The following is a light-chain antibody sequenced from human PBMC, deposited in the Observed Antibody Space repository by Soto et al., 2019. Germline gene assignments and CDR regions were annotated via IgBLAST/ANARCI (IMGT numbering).Light chain of an antibody. CDR3: QQMQT. CDR2: GAS. J-gene: IGKJ1*01. V-gene: IGKV3-20*01. CDR1: QSVSSSY. Sequence: ELVLTQSPGTLSLSPGERATHSCRASQSVSSSYLAWYQQKPGQAPRLLIYGASSRATGIPDRFSGSGSGTDFTLTISRLEPEDFAVYYCQQMQTFGQGTKVDIK.